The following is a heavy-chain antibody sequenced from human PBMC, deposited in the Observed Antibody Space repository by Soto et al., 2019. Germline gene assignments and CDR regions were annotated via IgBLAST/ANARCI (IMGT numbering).Heavy chain of an antibody. CDR2: ISGSGGST. CDR3: AKVNHYESSGYYHFDH. V-gene: IGHV3-23*01. J-gene: IGHJ4*02. CDR1: GFTFSSYA. D-gene: IGHD3-22*01. Sequence: PGGSLRLSCAASGFTFSSYAMNWVRQAPGKGLEWVSTISGSGGSTYYADSVKGRFTISRDNSKNTLYLQMSGLRAEDTAVYYCAKVNHYESSGYYHFDHRGQGTLVTVSS.